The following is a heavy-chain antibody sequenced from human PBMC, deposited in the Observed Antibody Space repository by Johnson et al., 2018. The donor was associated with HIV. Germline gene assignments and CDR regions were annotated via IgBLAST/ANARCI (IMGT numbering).Heavy chain of an antibody. J-gene: IGHJ3*02. CDR2: ISYDGSNK. CDR3: ARGMTTVTNHDAFDI. Sequence: QMQLVESGGGVVQPGRSLRLSCAASGFTFSSYAMHRVRQAPGKGLEWVALISYDGSNKYYADSVKGRFTISRDNSKNTLYLQMNSLRAEDTAVYYCARGMTTVTNHDAFDIWGQGTMVTVSS. D-gene: IGHD4-17*01. V-gene: IGHV3-30-3*01. CDR1: GFTFSSYA.